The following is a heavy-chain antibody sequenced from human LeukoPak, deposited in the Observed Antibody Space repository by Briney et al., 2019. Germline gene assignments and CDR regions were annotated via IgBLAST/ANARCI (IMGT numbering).Heavy chain of an antibody. CDR3: ARVGYGDYIERDY. D-gene: IGHD4-17*01. Sequence: SETLSLTCTVSGGSISSYYWSWIRQPPGKGLEWIGYIYYSGSTNYNPSLKSRVTISVDTSKNQFSLKLSSVTAADTTVYYCARVGYGDYIERDYWGQGTLVTVSS. J-gene: IGHJ4*02. V-gene: IGHV4-59*12. CDR1: GGSISSYY. CDR2: IYYSGST.